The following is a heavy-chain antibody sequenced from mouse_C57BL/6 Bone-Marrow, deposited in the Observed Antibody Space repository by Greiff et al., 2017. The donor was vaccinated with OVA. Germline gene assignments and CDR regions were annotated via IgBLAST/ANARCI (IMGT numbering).Heavy chain of an antibody. J-gene: IGHJ4*01. CDR2: IDPSDSYT. Sequence: QVQLQQPGAELVRPGTSVKLSCKASGYTFTSYWMHWVKQRPGQGLEWIGVIDPSDSYTNYNQKFKGKATLTVDTSSSTAYMQLSSLTSEDSAVYYCARKDSYLLYAMDYWGQGTSVTVSS. CDR1: GYTFTSYW. D-gene: IGHD6-5*01. V-gene: IGHV1-59*01. CDR3: ARKDSYLLYAMDY.